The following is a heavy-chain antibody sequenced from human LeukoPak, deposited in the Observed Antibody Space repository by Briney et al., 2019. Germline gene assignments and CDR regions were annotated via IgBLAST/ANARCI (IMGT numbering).Heavy chain of an antibody. V-gene: IGHV3-30-3*01. CDR2: ISYDGSNK. Sequence: PGGSLRLSCAASGFTFSSYAMHWVRQAPGKGLEWVAVISYDGSNKYYADSVQGRFTISRDNAEDSVYLQMNSLRVEDTAVYYCARTYDFGIGPPGDAFDNWGQGTLVTVFS. CDR1: GFTFSSYA. J-gene: IGHJ3*02. D-gene: IGHD3-3*01. CDR3: ARTYDFGIGPPGDAFDN.